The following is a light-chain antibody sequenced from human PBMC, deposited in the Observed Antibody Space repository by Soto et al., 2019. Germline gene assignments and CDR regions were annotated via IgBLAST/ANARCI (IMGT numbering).Light chain of an antibody. CDR1: QSVTTF. CDR3: QQRINWPLT. J-gene: IGKJ4*01. V-gene: IGKV3-11*01. CDR2: DVS. Sequence: EIILTQSPATLSLSPGERATLSCRASQSVTTFLAWYQQKPGQAPRLLIYDVSKRATGIPARFSGSGSGTDFTLTISSLGPEDFAVYYCQQRINWPLTFGGGTKVEIK.